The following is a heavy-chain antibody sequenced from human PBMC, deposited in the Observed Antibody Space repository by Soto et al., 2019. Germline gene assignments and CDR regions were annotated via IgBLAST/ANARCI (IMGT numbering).Heavy chain of an antibody. J-gene: IGHJ3*01. Sequence: EVQLVESGGGLVKPGGSLRLTCSGTGLIFSNAWMTWVRETPGKGLEWVGRVKSKRDGGATTYAAPVRGRFTISRHHSENMVYMQMNNVQTEDTDVYYCASQVMVREGGDAFDAWGRGTMVTVSS. D-gene: IGHD3-10*01. CDR3: ASQVMVREGGDAFDA. CDR1: GLIFSNAW. V-gene: IGHV3-15*01. CDR2: VKSKRDGGAT.